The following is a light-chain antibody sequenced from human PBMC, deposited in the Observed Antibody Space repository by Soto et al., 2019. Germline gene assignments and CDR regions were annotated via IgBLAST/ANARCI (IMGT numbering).Light chain of an antibody. Sequence: EIVLTQSPGTLSLSLGEGATLSCRASQSVGRDYLAWFQQKPGQAPRLLIRDASRRATVIPDMFSGRGSGTYFTLTISRLEPEDFAVYYCQQYATSPITFGQGTRLEIK. V-gene: IGKV3-20*01. CDR1: QSVGRDY. CDR3: QQYATSPIT. CDR2: DAS. J-gene: IGKJ5*01.